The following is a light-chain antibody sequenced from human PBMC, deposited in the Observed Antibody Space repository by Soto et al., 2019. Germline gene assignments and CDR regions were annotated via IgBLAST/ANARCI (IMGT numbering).Light chain of an antibody. CDR1: SSDVGGYNY. CDR2: EVS. V-gene: IGLV2-8*01. CDR3: SSFAGSNNVV. J-gene: IGLJ2*01. Sequence: QYALTQPPSASGSPGQSVTISCTGTSSDVGGYNYVSWYQQHPGKAPKLMIYEVSKRLSGVPDRFSGSKSGNTASLTVSGLQAEDEAVYYCSSFAGSNNVVFGGGTKLTVL.